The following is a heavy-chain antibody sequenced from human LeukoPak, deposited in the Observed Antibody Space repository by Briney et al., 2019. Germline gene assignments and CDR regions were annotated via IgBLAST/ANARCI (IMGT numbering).Heavy chain of an antibody. V-gene: IGHV4-39*07. CDR1: AASISSSSHH. Sequence: PSGTLSLTCTISAASISSSSHHWGWIRQPPGKGLEWIGEINHSGSTNYNPSLKSRVTISVDTSKNQFSLKLSSVTAADTAVYYCARGRVRGRLGELSLYYYGMDVWGQGTTVTVSS. CDR3: ARGRVRGRLGELSLYYYGMDV. CDR2: INHSGST. J-gene: IGHJ6*02. D-gene: IGHD3-16*02.